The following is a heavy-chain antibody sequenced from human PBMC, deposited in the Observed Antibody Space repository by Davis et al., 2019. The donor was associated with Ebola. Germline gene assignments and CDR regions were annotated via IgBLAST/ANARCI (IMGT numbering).Heavy chain of an antibody. CDR2: IIPMFGTP. J-gene: IGHJ6*02. Sequence: AASVKVSCKASGGTFSNYAITWVRQAPGQGLEWMGGIIPMFGTPNYAQKFQGRVTITADESTTPAYLELSSLKSDDTAVYYCAGFDYGDSPVYYYYGMDVWGQGTTVTVSS. CDR3: AGFDYGDSPVYYYYGMDV. CDR1: GGTFSNYA. D-gene: IGHD4-17*01. V-gene: IGHV1-69*13.